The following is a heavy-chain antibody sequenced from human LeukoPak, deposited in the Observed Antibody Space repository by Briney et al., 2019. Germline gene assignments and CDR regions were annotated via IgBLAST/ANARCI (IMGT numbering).Heavy chain of an antibody. CDR1: GFTFSSYA. CDR2: ISGSGGST. D-gene: IGHD1-14*01. Sequence: GGSLRLSCAASGFTFSSYAMSWVRQAPGKGLEWVSAISGSGGSTYYADSAKGRFTISRDNSRNTLYLQMNSLRAEDTAGYYCAKGRMGHQSDGTTGYYYYMDVWGKGTTVTVSS. CDR3: AKGRMGHQSDGTTGYYYYMDV. J-gene: IGHJ6*03. V-gene: IGHV3-23*01.